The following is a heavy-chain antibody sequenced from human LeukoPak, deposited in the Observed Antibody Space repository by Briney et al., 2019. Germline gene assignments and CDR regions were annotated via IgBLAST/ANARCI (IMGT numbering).Heavy chain of an antibody. J-gene: IGHJ4*02. CDR2: VYYSGST. V-gene: IGHV4-59*01. CDR3: ARSFRGSSWSSDY. CDR1: GGSISSYY. Sequence: SETLSLTCTVSGGSISSYYWSWIRQPPGKGLEWIGYVYYSGSTNYNPSLKSRVTISVDTSKNQFSLKLSSVTAADTAVYYCARSFRGSSWSSDYWGQGTLVTVSS. D-gene: IGHD6-13*01.